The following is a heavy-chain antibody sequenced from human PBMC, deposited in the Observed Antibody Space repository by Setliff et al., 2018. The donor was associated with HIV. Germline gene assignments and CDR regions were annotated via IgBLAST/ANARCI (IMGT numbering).Heavy chain of an antibody. CDR1: GYTFINYG. J-gene: IGHJ4*02. V-gene: IGHV1-18*01. CDR3: ARDPTGGAARFDY. D-gene: IGHD6-6*01. CDR2: MSTYNGNT. Sequence: ASVKVSCKAFGYTFINYGISWVRQAPGQGLEWMGWMSTYNGNTNYAQKVQGRVTMTRDTSTSTAYMELSSLTSDDTAIYYCARDPTGGAARFDYWGQGTLVTVSS.